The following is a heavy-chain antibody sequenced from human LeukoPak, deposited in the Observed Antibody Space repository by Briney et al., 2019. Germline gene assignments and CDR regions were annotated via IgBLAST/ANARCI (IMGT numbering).Heavy chain of an antibody. CDR3: AKDIHDFWSGYYTD. CDR1: GFTFNNYW. D-gene: IGHD3-3*01. J-gene: IGHJ4*02. Sequence: PGGSLRLSCAASGFTFNNYWMSWVRQAPGKGLEWVANIKQDGIEKYYVDSVKGRFTISRDNAKNSLYLQMNSLRAEDMALYYCAKDIHDFWSGYYTDWGQGTLVTVSS. V-gene: IGHV3-7*03. CDR2: IKQDGIEK.